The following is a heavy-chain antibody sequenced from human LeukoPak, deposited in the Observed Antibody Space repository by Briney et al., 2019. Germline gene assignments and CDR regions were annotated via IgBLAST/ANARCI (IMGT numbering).Heavy chain of an antibody. D-gene: IGHD6-6*01. Sequence: SETLSLTCTVSGGSVSSDYWWTWVRQPPGKGLAWIGEIYHSGSTNHNPSLKSRVTISLNKSANQFSLKLSSVTAADTAVYYCARAPGYSSSSGGLDPWGQGTLVTVSS. V-gene: IGHV4-4*02. J-gene: IGHJ5*02. CDR3: ARAPGYSSSSGGLDP. CDR2: IYHSGST. CDR1: GGSVSSDYW.